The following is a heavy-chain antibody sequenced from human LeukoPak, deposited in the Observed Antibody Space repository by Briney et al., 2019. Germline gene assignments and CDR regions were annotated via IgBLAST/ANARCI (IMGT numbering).Heavy chain of an antibody. CDR3: ARDNPYYDSSGYYNEGIDY. J-gene: IGHJ4*02. V-gene: IGHV3-33*01. Sequence: GRSLRLPCAASGFTFSSYGMHWVRQAPGKGLEWVAVIWYDGSNKYYADSVKGRFTISRDNSKNTLYLQMNSLRAEDTAVYYCARDNPYYDSSGYYNEGIDYWGQGTLVTVSS. CDR1: GFTFSSYG. CDR2: IWYDGSNK. D-gene: IGHD3-22*01.